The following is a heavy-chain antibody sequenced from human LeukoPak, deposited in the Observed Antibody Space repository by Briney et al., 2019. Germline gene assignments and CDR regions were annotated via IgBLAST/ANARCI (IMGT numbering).Heavy chain of an antibody. CDR1: GFTFSSYG. CDR2: IWYDGSNK. V-gene: IGHV3-33*06. D-gene: IGHD3-3*01. Sequence: GRSLRLSCAASGFTFSSYGMHWVRQAPGKGLEWVAVIWYDGSNKYYADSVKGRFTISRDNSKNTLYLQMNSLRAEDTAVYYCAKEGPLRFLEWLWGYFDHWGQGTLVTVSS. CDR3: AKEGPLRFLEWLWGYFDH. J-gene: IGHJ4*02.